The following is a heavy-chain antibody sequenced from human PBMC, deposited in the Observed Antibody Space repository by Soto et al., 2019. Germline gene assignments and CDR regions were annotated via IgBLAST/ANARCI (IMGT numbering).Heavy chain of an antibody. Sequence: EGSLRLSCAASGFTFSSYWMSWVRQAPGKGLEWVANIKQDGSEKYYVDSVKGRFTISRDNAKNSLYLQMNSLRAEDTAVYYCARDQPNSSGWYAFDIWGQGTMVTVSS. CDR2: IKQDGSEK. J-gene: IGHJ3*02. D-gene: IGHD6-19*01. CDR3: ARDQPNSSGWYAFDI. CDR1: GFTFSSYW. V-gene: IGHV3-7*01.